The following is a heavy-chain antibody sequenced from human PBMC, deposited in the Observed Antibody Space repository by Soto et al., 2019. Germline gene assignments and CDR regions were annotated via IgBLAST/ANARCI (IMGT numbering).Heavy chain of an antibody. CDR1: GDSLSNSRFY. V-gene: IGHV4-39*01. J-gene: IGHJ5*02. Sequence: SETLSLTCSVSGDSLSNSRFYWAWIRQPPGEGLEWIGSIYHTGNAYYNPSLKSRVTISVDTSKNQFSLKLTSVTAADAALYYCARDLFDSSGQERGRFDPWGQGTLVTVSS. CDR3: ARDLFDSSGQERGRFDP. CDR2: IYHTGNA. D-gene: IGHD3-22*01.